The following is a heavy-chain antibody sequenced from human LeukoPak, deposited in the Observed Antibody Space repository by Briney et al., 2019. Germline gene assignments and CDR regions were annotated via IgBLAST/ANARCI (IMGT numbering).Heavy chain of an antibody. Sequence: TLSLTCTVSGGSISSGTYYWSWIRQPAGKGLEWIGRIYTSGNINYNPSLKSRVTISVDTSKNQFSLNLSSVTAADTAVYYCARGEGGYNSGFKFGPWGQGTLVTVSS. CDR3: ARGEGGYNSGFKFGP. D-gene: IGHD5-24*01. V-gene: IGHV4-61*02. J-gene: IGHJ5*02. CDR2: IYTSGNI. CDR1: GGSISSGTYY.